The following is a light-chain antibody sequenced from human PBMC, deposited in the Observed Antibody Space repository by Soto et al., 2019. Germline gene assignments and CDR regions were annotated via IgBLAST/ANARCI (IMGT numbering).Light chain of an antibody. J-gene: IGKJ1*01. Sequence: DIQMTQYPSTLSASVGYRVTITCRASQSISSWLAWYQQKPGKAPKLLIYDASSLESGVPSRFSGSGSGTEFTLTISSLQPDDFATYYCQQYNSYSWTFCQGTKVEIK. CDR3: QQYNSYSWT. V-gene: IGKV1-5*01. CDR2: DAS. CDR1: QSISSW.